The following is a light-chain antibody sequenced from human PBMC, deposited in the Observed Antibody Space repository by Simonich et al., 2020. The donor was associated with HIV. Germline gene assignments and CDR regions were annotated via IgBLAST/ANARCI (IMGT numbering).Light chain of an antibody. CDR1: SSNIGRNY. Sequence: QSVLTQPPSASGTPGQRVTISCSGSSSNIGRNYVYWYQQLPGTAPKLLIYRNNQRPSGVPDRFSGSKSGTSASLAIGGLRSEDEADYYCAAWDDSLSGWVFGGGTKLTVL. V-gene: IGLV1-47*01. CDR3: AAWDDSLSGWV. CDR2: RNN. J-gene: IGLJ2*01.